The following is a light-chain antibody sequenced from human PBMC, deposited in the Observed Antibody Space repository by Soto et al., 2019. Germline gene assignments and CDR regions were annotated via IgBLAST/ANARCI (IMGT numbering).Light chain of an antibody. CDR1: QSVSSSY. Sequence: EIVLTQSPGTLSLSPGERATLSCRASQSVSSSYLAWYHQKPGQAPRLLIYGASGRATGIPDRFSGSGSGTYFTLTISRMEPEDSAVDYCQQYPGYTFGQGTMLEIK. CDR3: QQYPGYT. J-gene: IGKJ2*01. V-gene: IGKV3-20*01. CDR2: GAS.